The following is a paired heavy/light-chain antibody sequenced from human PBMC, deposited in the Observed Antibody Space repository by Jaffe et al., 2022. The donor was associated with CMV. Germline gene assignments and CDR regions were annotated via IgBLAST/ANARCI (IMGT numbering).Light chain of an antibody. J-gene: IGLJ2*01. CDR3: FSTDDSSDTHRGV. CDR1: SLPKKY. V-gene: IGLV3-10*01. Sequence: SSELTQPPSVSVSPGQAARITCSGDSLPKKYAFWYQQKSGQAPVLVIYEDSKRPSGIPERFSGSSSGTMATLTISGAQVEDEADYYCFSTDDSSDTHRGVFGGGTKLTVL. CDR2: EDS.
Heavy chain of an antibody. V-gene: IGHV1-18*04. Sequence: QVQLVQSGPEVKKPGASVKVSCKASGYNFANYGVSWVRQAPGQGLEWMGWISPYNYNTNYAQQFQGRVTMTTDTSTNTAYMELRSLTSDDTAIYFCARRLVLVPPAQRNFYYYNYYMDVWGEGTTVTVSS. CDR1: GYNFANYG. CDR2: ISPYNYNT. D-gene: IGHD2-21*02. J-gene: IGHJ6*03. CDR3: ARRLVLVPPAQRNFYYYNYYMDV.